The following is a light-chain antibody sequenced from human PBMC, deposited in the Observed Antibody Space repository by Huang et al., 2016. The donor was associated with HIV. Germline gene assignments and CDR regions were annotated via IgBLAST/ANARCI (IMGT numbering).Light chain of an antibody. Sequence: DIQMTQSPSSLSASVGDRVTITCRAVQRITSYLNWYHQKPGKAPELLIYGASTLHAGVPSRFSGSGSGTHFTLTITPLQPEDSGIYYCQQSYSLPQTFGQGTKLEI. CDR3: QQSYSLPQT. J-gene: IGKJ2*01. CDR1: QRITSY. V-gene: IGKV1-39*01. CDR2: GAS.